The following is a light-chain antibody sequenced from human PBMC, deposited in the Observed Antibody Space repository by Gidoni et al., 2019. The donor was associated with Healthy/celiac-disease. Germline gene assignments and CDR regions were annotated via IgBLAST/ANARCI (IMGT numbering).Light chain of an antibody. CDR3: QQLNSYPRT. J-gene: IGKJ4*01. V-gene: IGKV1-9*01. CDR1: QGISSY. Sequence: IRLTQTPSSLPASVGDRVTITCRASQGISSYLAWYQQKPGKAPKRLIYAAITLQSGVPSWVRGSVSGTDFTLTISSLQPEDFATYYCQQLNSYPRTFGGGTKVEIK. CDR2: AAI.